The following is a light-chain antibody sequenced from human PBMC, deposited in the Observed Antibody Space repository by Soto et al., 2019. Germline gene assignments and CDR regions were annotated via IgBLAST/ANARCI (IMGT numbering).Light chain of an antibody. J-gene: IGKJ4*01. CDR1: QSVSSSY. CDR3: QQYGSSPLT. Sequence: EIVFTHSPATLSFSPVGRATLSCRASQSVSSSYLAWYQQKPGQAPRLLIYGASSRATGIPDRFSGSGSGTDFTLTISRLEPEDFAVYYCQQYGSSPLTFGGGTKVDIK. CDR2: GAS. V-gene: IGKV3-20*01.